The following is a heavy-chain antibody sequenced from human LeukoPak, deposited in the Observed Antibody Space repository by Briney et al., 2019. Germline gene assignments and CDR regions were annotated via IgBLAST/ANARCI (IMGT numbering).Heavy chain of an antibody. Sequence: GASVKVSCKVSGYTLTELSMHWVRQAPGKGLEWMGGFDPEDGETIYAQKFQGRVTITADKSTSTAYMELRSLRSDDTALYYCASRTGGHYYGMDVWGQGTTVTVSS. J-gene: IGHJ6*02. V-gene: IGHV1-24*01. CDR1: GYTLTELS. CDR2: FDPEDGET. CDR3: ASRTGGHYYGMDV. D-gene: IGHD1-14*01.